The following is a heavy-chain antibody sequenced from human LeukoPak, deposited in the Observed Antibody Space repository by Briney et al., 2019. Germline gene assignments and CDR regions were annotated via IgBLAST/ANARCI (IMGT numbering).Heavy chain of an antibody. CDR1: GFTFSSYA. V-gene: IGHV3-23*01. Sequence: GGSLRLSCAASGFTFSSYAMSWVRQAPGKGLEWVSAISGSGGSTYYADSVKGRFTISRDNAKNSLYLQMNSLRAEDTAVYYCAREAGITMVRGRKKQLGFDPWGQGTLVTVSS. J-gene: IGHJ5*02. CDR3: AREAGITMVRGRKKQLGFDP. D-gene: IGHD3-10*01. CDR2: ISGSGGST.